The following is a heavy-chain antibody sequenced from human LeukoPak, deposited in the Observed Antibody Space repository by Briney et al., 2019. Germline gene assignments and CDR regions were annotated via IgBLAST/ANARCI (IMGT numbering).Heavy chain of an antibody. CDR3: AKDQGIVATYFDY. J-gene: IGHJ4*02. D-gene: IGHD5-12*01. CDR2: ISWNSGSI. Sequence: GRSLRLSCAASGFTFDDYAMHWVRQAPGKGLEWVSGISWNSGSIGYADSVKGRFTISRDNAKNSLYLQMNSLRAEDTAVYYCAKDQGIVATYFDYWGQGTLVTVSS. CDR1: GFTFDDYA. V-gene: IGHV3-9*01.